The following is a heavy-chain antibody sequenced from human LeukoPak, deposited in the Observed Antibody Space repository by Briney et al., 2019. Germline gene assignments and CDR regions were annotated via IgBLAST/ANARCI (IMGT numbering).Heavy chain of an antibody. J-gene: IGHJ4*02. CDR1: GGSISSGGYY. V-gene: IGHV4-31*03. Sequence: PSETLSLTCTVSGGSISSGGYYWSWIRQHPGKGLEWIGYIYYSGSTYYNPSLKSRVTISVDTSKNQFSLKLSSVTAADTAVYYCARDMGKLGKSDYWGQGTLVTVSS. CDR2: IYYSGST. CDR3: ARDMGKLGKSDY. D-gene: IGHD7-27*01.